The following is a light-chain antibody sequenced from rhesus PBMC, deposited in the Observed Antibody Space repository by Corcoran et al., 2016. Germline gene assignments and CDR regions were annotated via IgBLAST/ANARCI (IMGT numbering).Light chain of an antibody. V-gene: IGLV2-32*01. CDR3: CSYASSDTFI. J-gene: IGLJ1*01. CDR2: VVT. Sequence: QAALTQPPSVSGSPGQSVTISCTGTSSDIGNYDYVSWYQQRPGKAPKVIIYVVTERPSGVSDRFSASKSGTTTSLTISGLEVENEADYYCCSYASSDTFIFGGGTRLTVL. CDR1: SSDIGNYDY.